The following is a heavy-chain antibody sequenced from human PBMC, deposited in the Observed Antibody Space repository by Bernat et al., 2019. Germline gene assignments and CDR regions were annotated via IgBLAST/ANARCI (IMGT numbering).Heavy chain of an antibody. V-gene: IGHV3-30-3*01. CDR2: ISYDGSNK. D-gene: IGHD6-13*01. J-gene: IGHJ4*02. Sequence: QVQLVESGGGVVQPGRSLRLSCAASGFTFSSYAMHWVRQAPGKGLEWVAVISYDGSNKYYADSVKGRFTISRDNSKNTLYLQMNSLRAEDTAVYYCVIVAAVVDYWGQGTLVTVSS. CDR1: GFTFSSYA. CDR3: VIVAAVVDY.